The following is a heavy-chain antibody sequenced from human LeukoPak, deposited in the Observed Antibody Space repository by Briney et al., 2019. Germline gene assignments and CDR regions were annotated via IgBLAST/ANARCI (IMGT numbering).Heavy chain of an antibody. V-gene: IGHV4-34*01. CDR3: ARRIAARPYRFDP. Sequence: SETLSLTCAVYGGSFSGYYWSWIRQPPGKGLEWIGEIDHSGSTNYNPSLKSRVTISVDTSKNQFSPKLSSVTAADTAVYYCARRIAARPYRFDPWGQGTLVTVSS. J-gene: IGHJ5*02. CDR1: GGSFSGYY. CDR2: IDHSGST. D-gene: IGHD6-6*01.